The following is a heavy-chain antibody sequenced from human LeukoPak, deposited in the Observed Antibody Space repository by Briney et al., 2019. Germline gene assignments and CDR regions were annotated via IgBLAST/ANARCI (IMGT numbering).Heavy chain of an antibody. CDR1: GASVSSSNYY. CDR2: IKKDGSEK. D-gene: IGHD4-17*01. J-gene: IGHJ6*03. Sequence: ETLSLTCTVSGASVSSSNYYWGWIRRTPGKGLEWVANIKKDGSEKYYVDSVKGRFTISRDSAKNSLYLQMNSLRAEDTAVYYCARGSRSTVTTGNYYYYYYMDVWGKGTTVTVSS. CDR3: ARGSRSTVTTGNYYYYYYMDV. V-gene: IGHV3-7*04.